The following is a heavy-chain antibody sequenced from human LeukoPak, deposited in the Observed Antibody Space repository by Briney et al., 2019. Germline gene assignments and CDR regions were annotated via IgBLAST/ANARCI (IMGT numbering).Heavy chain of an antibody. J-gene: IGHJ4*02. D-gene: IGHD5-18*01. CDR1: GYTFTNFF. V-gene: IGHV1-2*02. Sequence: ASVKVSCKASGYTFTNFFVHWVRQAPGQGLEWMGWINPNSGGTNFAQKFQGRVTMTRDTSISTAYMDLTRLRSDDTAVYYCARVPSSRYSYGGKEIDYWGQGTLVTVSS. CDR3: ARVPSSRYSYGGKEIDY. CDR2: INPNSGGT.